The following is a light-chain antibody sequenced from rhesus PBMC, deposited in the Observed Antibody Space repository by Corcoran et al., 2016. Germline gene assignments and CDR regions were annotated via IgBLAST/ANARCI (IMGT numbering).Light chain of an antibody. CDR2: YAS. J-gene: IGKJ2*01. Sequence: DIQMTQSPSSLSASVGDTVTITCRASQGISNNFAWYQQKPGKVPKLLIYYASTLQSGVPPRFSGSGSGTDFTLPISSMPPEDFATYYCQHGYGAPYSFGQGTKVRVK. CDR1: QGISNN. V-gene: IGKV1S15*01. CDR3: QHGYGAPYS.